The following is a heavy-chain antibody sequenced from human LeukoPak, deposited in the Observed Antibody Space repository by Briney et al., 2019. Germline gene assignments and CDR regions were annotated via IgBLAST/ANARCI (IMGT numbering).Heavy chain of an antibody. CDR3: AKEFSGSGRSFDY. V-gene: IGHV3-23*01. J-gene: IGHJ4*02. CDR2: ISVSGGST. D-gene: IGHD3-10*01. Sequence: PGGSLRLSCAASGFTFSSYAMSWVRQAPGKGLEWVSGISVSGGSTYYAHSVKGRLTISRDNSKNMLYLHMSSLGAEDMAVYYCAKEFSGSGRSFDYWGQGTLVTVSP. CDR1: GFTFSSYA.